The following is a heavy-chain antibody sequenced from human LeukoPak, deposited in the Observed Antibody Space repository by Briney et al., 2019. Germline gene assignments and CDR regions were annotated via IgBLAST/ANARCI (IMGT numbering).Heavy chain of an antibody. J-gene: IGHJ1*01. Sequence: PSETLSLTCTISGDSISSSSYYWGWIRQPPGKGLEWIGDIYYRGSTYYSPSLKSRVSISIDTSNNQFSLTLNTVTAADTALYFCARRRYYDSTGYLDWGQGTLVTVSS. CDR2: IYYRGST. CDR1: GDSISSSSYY. V-gene: IGHV4-39*01. D-gene: IGHD3-22*01. CDR3: ARRRYYDSTGYLD.